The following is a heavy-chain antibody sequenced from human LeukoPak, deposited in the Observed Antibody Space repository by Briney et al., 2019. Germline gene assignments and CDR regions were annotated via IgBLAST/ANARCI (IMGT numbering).Heavy chain of an antibody. D-gene: IGHD5-12*01. J-gene: IGHJ4*02. Sequence: GESLKISCKGSGYSFTNYWIGWVRQMPGKGLEWMGIIYPGDSNIRYSPSFQGQVTISADKSISTAYLQWSSLKASDTAMYYCARPHYSGYGVAYFDYWGQGTLVTVSS. CDR3: ARPHYSGYGVAYFDY. CDR1: GYSFTNYW. V-gene: IGHV5-51*01. CDR2: IYPGDSNI.